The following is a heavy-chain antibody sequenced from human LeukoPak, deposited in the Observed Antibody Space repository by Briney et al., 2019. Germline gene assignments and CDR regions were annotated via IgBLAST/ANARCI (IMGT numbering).Heavy chain of an antibody. J-gene: IGHJ4*02. V-gene: IGHV1-2*02. CDR3: ARDRSLGFLEWAYY. CDR1: GYTFTGYY. D-gene: IGHD3-3*01. CDR2: INPNSGGT. Sequence: ASVKVSCKASGYTFTGYYMHWVRQAPGQGLEWMGWINPNSGGTNYAQKFQGRVTMTRDTSISTAYMELSSLRSEDTAVYYCARDRSLGFLEWAYYWGQGTLVTVSS.